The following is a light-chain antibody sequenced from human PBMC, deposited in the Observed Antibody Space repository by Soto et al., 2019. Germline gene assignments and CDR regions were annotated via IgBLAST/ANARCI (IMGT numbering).Light chain of an antibody. V-gene: IGKV3-15*01. J-gene: IGKJ1*01. CDR2: GAS. CDR1: QSVSSN. Sequence: EIVMTQSPATLSVSPGERATLSCRVSQSVSSNFAWYQQKPGQAPRLLIYGASTRATGIPARFSGSGSGTEFTLTISSLQSEDFAVYYCQQYNNWPQTFGQGTKVDIK. CDR3: QQYNNWPQT.